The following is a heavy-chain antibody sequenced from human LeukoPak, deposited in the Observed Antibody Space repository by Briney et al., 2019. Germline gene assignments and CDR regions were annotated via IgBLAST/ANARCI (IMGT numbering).Heavy chain of an antibody. CDR3: ARGRGYYTPSFFFDY. V-gene: IGHV4-34*01. Sequence: PSETLSLTCAVYGGSFSGYYWSWIRQPPGKGLEWIGEINHSGSTNYNPSLKSRVTISVDTSKNQFSLKLSSVTAADTAVYYCARGRGYYTPSFFFDYWGQGTLVTVSS. CDR1: GGSFSGYY. CDR2: INHSGST. D-gene: IGHD3-3*01. J-gene: IGHJ4*02.